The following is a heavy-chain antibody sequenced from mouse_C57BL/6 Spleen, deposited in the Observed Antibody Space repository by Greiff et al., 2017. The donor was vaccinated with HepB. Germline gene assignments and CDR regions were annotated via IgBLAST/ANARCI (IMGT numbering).Heavy chain of an antibody. V-gene: IGHV7-3*01. CDR1: GFTFTDYY. J-gene: IGHJ4*01. CDR2: IRNKANGYTT. CDR3: ARWDTTVVEDAMDY. Sequence: EVKLMESGGGLVQPGGSLSLSCAASGFTFTDYYMSWVRQPPGKALEWLGFIRNKANGYTTEYSASVKGRFIISRDNSQSILYLQMNALRAEDSATYYCARWDTTVVEDAMDYWGQGTSVTVSS. D-gene: IGHD1-1*01.